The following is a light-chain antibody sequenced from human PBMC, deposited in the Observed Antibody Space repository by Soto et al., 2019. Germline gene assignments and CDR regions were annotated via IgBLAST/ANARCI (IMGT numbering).Light chain of an antibody. V-gene: IGKV3-15*01. CDR3: QHYSIRPPT. Sequence: EVVMTQSPATLSVSPGERVTLSCRASESVHRNLAWYHQKPGQGPSLLIYYASTRATGVPDRFTGSGSGTECTLTISSSQPPDFAVPHYQHYSIRPPTFGPGTNVEIK. J-gene: IGKJ3*01. CDR2: YAS. CDR1: ESVHRN.